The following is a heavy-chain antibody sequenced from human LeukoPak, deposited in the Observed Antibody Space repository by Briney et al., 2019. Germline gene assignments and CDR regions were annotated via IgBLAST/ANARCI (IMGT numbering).Heavy chain of an antibody. CDR3: AKEGAFPIITYDS. CDR2: INQDGTEK. V-gene: IGHV3-7*01. CDR1: GFTFSSFW. J-gene: IGHJ5*01. Sequence: PGGSLRLSCAASGFTFSSFWMNWVRQAPGKGLEWVANINQDGTEKYFVDSVKGRFTISRDNAKRSVYLQMNSLRAEDTAVYYCAKEGAFPIITYDSWGQGTLLTVSS. D-gene: IGHD3-10*01.